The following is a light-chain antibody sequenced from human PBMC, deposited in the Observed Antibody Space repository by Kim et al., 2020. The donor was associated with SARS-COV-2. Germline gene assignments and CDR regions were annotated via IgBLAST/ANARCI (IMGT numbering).Light chain of an antibody. CDR2: GAS. CDR1: QSGSSKY. Sequence: LTPGENATLSRLASQSGSSKYLARQQQETGQAPRLLIYGASSRATGIPDRFSGSGSGTDFTLTISRLEPEDFAVYYCQQYGSSPVSFGQGTKLEI. V-gene: IGKV3-20*01. CDR3: QQYGSSPVS. J-gene: IGKJ2*03.